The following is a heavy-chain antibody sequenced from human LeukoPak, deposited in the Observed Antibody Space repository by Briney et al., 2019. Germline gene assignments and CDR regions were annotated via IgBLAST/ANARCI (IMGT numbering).Heavy chain of an antibody. Sequence: GEALRLSCSSSVFPFSNYRMNWVRQARAKVLELVSSINSCSSYTYYADSLKGRFTISRDTATNSLYLQMNSLRAEDTAVYYCARNYYRSSGYYYESGAYWGQGPLVIVSS. CDR1: VFPFSNYR. CDR2: INSCSSYT. D-gene: IGHD3-22*01. CDR3: ARNYYRSSGYYYESGAY. J-gene: IGHJ4*02. V-gene: IGHV3-21*01.